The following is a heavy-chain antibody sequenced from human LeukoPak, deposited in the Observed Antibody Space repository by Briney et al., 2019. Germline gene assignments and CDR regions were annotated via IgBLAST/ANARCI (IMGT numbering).Heavy chain of an antibody. CDR1: GFTVSNNY. D-gene: IGHD1-26*01. CDR3: VKDSPPRYSGSPPAY. J-gene: IGHJ4*02. Sequence: GALRLSCAASGFTVSNNYMSWVRQAPGKGLEWVSVIYSGDSTYYADSVKGRFTISRDNSKNMVYLQMNSLRADDTAVYYCVKDSPPRYSGSPPAYWGQGTLVTVSS. CDR2: IYSGDST. V-gene: IGHV3-53*01.